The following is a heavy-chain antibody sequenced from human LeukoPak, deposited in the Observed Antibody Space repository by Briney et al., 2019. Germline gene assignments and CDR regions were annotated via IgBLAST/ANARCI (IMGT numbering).Heavy chain of an antibody. CDR1: GFTFSDYW. D-gene: IGHD3-10*01. V-gene: IGHV3-7*01. Sequence: PGGSLRLSCAAFGFTFSDYWMNWVRQAPGKGLEWVANIKQDGSEKSYVDSVKGRFTISRDNAKNSLYLQMNSLRAEDTAVYYCARSTMIRGVYYFDYWGQGTLVTVSS. J-gene: IGHJ4*02. CDR2: IKQDGSEK. CDR3: ARSTMIRGVYYFDY.